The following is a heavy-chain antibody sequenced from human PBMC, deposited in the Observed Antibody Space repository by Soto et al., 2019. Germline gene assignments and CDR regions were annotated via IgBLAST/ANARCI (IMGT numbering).Heavy chain of an antibody. CDR2: VYYGGST. CDR1: GASISSSGYY. V-gene: IGHV4-39*01. CDR3: ARRAAYGDYSDN. J-gene: IGHJ4*02. D-gene: IGHD4-17*01. Sequence: QLQLQESGPGLVKPSETLSLTCTVSGASISSSGYYWGWIRQPPGKGLEWIGSVYYGGSTYYNPSLKSRVTTSVDTSKKQFSLRLSSVTAADTAVYYCARRAAYGDYSDNWGQGTQVTVSS.